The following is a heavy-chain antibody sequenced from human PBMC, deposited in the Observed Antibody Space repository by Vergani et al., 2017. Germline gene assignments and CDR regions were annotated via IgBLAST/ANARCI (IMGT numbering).Heavy chain of an antibody. Sequence: QVQLQQWGGGLLKPSETLSLTCVVNGGSFTSYHWTWIRQSPGEGLEWVGDIDHTGRPDYNPSLKCRLTMSVDKSRNQFSLTLKSVTATDTAIYFCARVNTETNGHLYYYYYMDVWGQGTAVTVS. CDR1: GGSFTSYH. CDR2: IDHTGRP. J-gene: IGHJ6*03. V-gene: IGHV4-34*01. CDR3: ARVNTETNGHLYYYYYMDV. D-gene: IGHD4-11*01.